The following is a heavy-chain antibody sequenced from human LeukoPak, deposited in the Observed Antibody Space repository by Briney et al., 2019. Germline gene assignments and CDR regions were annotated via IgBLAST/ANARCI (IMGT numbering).Heavy chain of an antibody. CDR1: GGSISSYY. CDR2: IYYSGST. D-gene: IGHD2-2*01. CDR3: ARHVVVPAANWFDP. Sequence: SETLSLTCTVSGGSISSYYWSWIRQPPGKGLEWIGYIYYSGSTNYNPSLKSRVTISVDTSKNQFSLKLSSVTAADTAVYYCARHVVVPAANWFDPWVQGTLVTVSS. J-gene: IGHJ5*02. V-gene: IGHV4-59*08.